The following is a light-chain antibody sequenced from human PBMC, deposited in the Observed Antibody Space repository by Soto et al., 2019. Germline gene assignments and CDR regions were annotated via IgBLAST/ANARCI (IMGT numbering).Light chain of an antibody. J-gene: IGLJ1*01. V-gene: IGLV1-40*01. CDR1: SSNIGAGYD. CDR3: QSYDSSLSGCRV. Sequence: QSVLTQPPSVSGAPGHRVTISCTGSSSNIGAGYDVHWYQQLPGTAPKLLIYGNSNRPSGVPDRFSGSKSGTSASLAITGLQAEDEADYYCQSYDSSLSGCRVFGTGTKVTVL. CDR2: GNS.